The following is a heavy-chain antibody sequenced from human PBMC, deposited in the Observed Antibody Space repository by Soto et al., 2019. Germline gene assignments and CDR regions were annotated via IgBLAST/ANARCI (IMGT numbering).Heavy chain of an antibody. CDR3: ARRGERTPYYFDY. CDR1: GFTFSTYD. D-gene: IGHD3-16*01. Sequence: QVQLVESGGGVVQPGRSLTLSCAASGFTFSTYDMHWVRQAPGKGLEWVAVISYDGSNKYYADSVKGRVTISRDNSRNTLYLQMNSLRAEDTAVYYCARRGERTPYYFDYWGQGTLVTVSS. CDR2: ISYDGSNK. J-gene: IGHJ4*02. V-gene: IGHV3-30-3*01.